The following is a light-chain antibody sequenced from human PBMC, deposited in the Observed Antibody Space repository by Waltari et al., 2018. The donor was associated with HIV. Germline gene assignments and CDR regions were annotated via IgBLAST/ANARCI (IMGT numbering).Light chain of an antibody. CDR2: AAS. CDR1: QGIGTN. CDR3: QQLSNYPFT. Sequence: IQLTHSQSFLSASLRDRITITCRASQGIGTNLAWFQQKPWKAPNLLIYAASSLHRGVPSRFTGGGSGTEFTLTINNLQPEDFATYYCQQLSNYPFTFGQGTRLAIK. V-gene: IGKV1-9*01. J-gene: IGKJ2*01.